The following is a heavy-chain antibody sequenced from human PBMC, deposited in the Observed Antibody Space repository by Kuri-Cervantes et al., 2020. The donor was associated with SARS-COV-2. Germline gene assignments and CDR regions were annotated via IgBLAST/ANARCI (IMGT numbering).Heavy chain of an antibody. CDR3: ARLSSAVAGNSQVDY. V-gene: IGHV5-51*01. D-gene: IGHD6-19*01. CDR2: IFPHDSDT. CDR1: GYSFTTYW. J-gene: IGHJ4*02. Sequence: GGSLRLSCQCSGYSFTTYWIGWVRQMPGKGLEWMGIIFPHDSDTRYSPSFQGQVTISADKSINTAYLQWSSLKASDTAMYYCARLSSAVAGNSQVDYWGQGTLVTVSS.